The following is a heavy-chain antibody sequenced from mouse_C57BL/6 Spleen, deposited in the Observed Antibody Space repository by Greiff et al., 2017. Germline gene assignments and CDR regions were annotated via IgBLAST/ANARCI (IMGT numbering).Heavy chain of an antibody. CDR1: GYTFTSYW. J-gene: IGHJ2*01. D-gene: IGHD1-1*01. CDR2: INPSNGGT. V-gene: IGHV1-53*01. CDR3: ARKVYNYCRSWDGFDY. Sequence: QVQLQQPGTELVKPGASVKLSCKASGYTFTSYWMHWVKQRPGQGLEWIGNINPSNGGTNYNEKFKSKATLAVDKSSSTAYSQLSSLTSEDSAVYYCARKVYNYCRSWDGFDYWGQGTTLTVSS.